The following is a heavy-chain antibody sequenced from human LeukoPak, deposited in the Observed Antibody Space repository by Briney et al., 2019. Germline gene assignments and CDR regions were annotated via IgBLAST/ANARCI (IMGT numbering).Heavy chain of an antibody. CDR1: GGSFSGYY. CDR3: ARRSRVATSKQFDY. D-gene: IGHD5-12*01. V-gene: IGHV4-34*01. CDR2: INHSGST. J-gene: IGHJ4*02. Sequence: PSETLSLTCAVYGGSFSGYYWSWIRQPPGKGLEWIGEINHSGSTNYNPSLKSRVTISVDTSKNQFSLKLSSVTAADTAVYYCARRSRVATSKQFDYWGQGTLVTVSS.